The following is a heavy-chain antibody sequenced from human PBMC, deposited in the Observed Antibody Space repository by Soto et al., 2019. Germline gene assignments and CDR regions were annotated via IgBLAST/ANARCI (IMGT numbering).Heavy chain of an antibody. V-gene: IGHV4-34*01. Sequence: QVQLQQWGAGLLKPSETLSLTCAVYGGSFSGYYWSWIRQPPGKGLEWIGEINHSGSTNYTPSLKSGVTISVDTSKNQFSLKLSSVTAADTAVYYCARVKAAAGTGGAFDYWGQGTLVTVSS. CDR1: GGSFSGYY. CDR2: INHSGST. CDR3: ARVKAAAGTGGAFDY. J-gene: IGHJ4*02. D-gene: IGHD6-13*01.